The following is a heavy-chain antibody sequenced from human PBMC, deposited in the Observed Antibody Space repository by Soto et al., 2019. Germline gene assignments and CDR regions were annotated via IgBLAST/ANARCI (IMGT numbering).Heavy chain of an antibody. CDR1: GFTFGTYG. CDR2: ISFDGSHK. V-gene: IGHV3-30*03. Sequence: LRLSCAASGFTFGTYGMHWVRQAPGKGLEWVAVISFDGSHKNYADSVKGRFSISRDNSKNTLYLQMNSLRVEDKAVYFCARDQETAKVLDSRDGMDIWGQGPTVTVSS. CDR3: ARDQETAKVLDSRDGMDI. D-gene: IGHD6-25*01. J-gene: IGHJ6*02.